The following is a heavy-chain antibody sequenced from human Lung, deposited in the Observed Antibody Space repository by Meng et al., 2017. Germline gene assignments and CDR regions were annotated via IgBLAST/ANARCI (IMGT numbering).Heavy chain of an antibody. CDR3: ARGPTTMAHDFDY. CDR1: GGSFSDYY. CDR2: INHNGST. D-gene: IGHD4-11*01. J-gene: IGHJ4*02. Sequence: QVQLQQWGAGLLKPAETLSLTCVDSGGSFSDYYWSWIRQPPGKGLEWIGEINHNGSTNYNPSLESRATISVATSQNNLSLKLSSVTAADSAVYYCARGPTTMAHDFDYWGQGTLVTVSS. V-gene: IGHV4-34*01.